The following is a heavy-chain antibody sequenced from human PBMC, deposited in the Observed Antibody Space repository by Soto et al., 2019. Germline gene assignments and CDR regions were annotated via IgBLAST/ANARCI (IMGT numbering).Heavy chain of an antibody. Sequence: KTSETLSLTCTVSGASISSGGYYWSWIRQHPGKGLEWIGYIYYSGSTYYNPSLKSRVTISVDTSKNQFSLKLSSVTAADTAVYYCARAFVADYAFDIWGQGTMVTVSS. D-gene: IGHD2-15*01. CDR2: IYYSGST. CDR3: ARAFVADYAFDI. V-gene: IGHV4-31*03. J-gene: IGHJ3*02. CDR1: GASISSGGYY.